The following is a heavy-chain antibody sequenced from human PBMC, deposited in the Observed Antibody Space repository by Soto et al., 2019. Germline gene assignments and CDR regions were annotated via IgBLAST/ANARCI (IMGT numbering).Heavy chain of an antibody. CDR1: GFTFSSFW. CDR3: AAGFPPDY. CDR2: IKGDGREK. J-gene: IGHJ4*02. V-gene: IGHV3-7*01. Sequence: EVQLVESGEGLVQPGGSLKLSCAASGFTFSSFWMNWVRQAPGKGLEWVANIKGDGREKYYVDSVKGRFTISRDNAKNSLYLEMNSLRAADTAVYYCAAGFPPDYWGQGTLVTVSS. D-gene: IGHD3-10*01.